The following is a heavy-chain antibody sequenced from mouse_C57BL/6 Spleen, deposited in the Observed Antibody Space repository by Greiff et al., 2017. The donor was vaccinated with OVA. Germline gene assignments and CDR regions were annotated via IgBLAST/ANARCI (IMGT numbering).Heavy chain of an antibody. CDR3: ARHSNYGAMDY. D-gene: IGHD2-5*01. CDR1: GFTFSSYT. Sequence: DVMLVESGGGLVKPGGSLKLSCAASGFTFSSYTMSWVRQTPEKRLEWVATISGGGGNTYYPDSVKGRFTISRDNAKNTLYLQMSSLRSEDTALYYCARHSNYGAMDYWGQGTSVTVSS. V-gene: IGHV5-9*01. CDR2: ISGGGGNT. J-gene: IGHJ4*01.